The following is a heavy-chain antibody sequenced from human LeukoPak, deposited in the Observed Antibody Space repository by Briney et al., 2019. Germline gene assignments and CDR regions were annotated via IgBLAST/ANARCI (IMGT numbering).Heavy chain of an antibody. CDR3: ARWTTVVTRYAFDI. V-gene: IGHV4-4*07. J-gene: IGHJ3*02. Sequence: PSETLSLTCTVSGGSISSYYWSWIRQPAGKGLEWIGRIYTSGSTNYNPSLKSRVTMSVDTSKNQFSLKLSSVTAADTAVYYCARWTTVVTRYAFDIWGQGTMVTVSS. CDR2: IYTSGST. CDR1: GGSISSYY. D-gene: IGHD4-17*01.